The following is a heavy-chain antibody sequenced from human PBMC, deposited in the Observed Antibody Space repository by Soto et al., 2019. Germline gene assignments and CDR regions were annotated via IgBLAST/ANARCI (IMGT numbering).Heavy chain of an antibody. CDR2: IYYGGST. Sequence: QVQLQESGPGLVKPSQTLSLTCTVSSGSISSGGYNWSWIRQHPGKGLEWIGYIYYGGSTYYNPSLKSRVTISVDTSKNQFSLKLSSVTAADTAVYYCARDVGRNDYGDYVGRGAFDIWGQGTMVTVSS. V-gene: IGHV4-31*03. CDR3: ARDVGRNDYGDYVGRGAFDI. D-gene: IGHD4-17*01. J-gene: IGHJ3*02. CDR1: SGSISSGGYN.